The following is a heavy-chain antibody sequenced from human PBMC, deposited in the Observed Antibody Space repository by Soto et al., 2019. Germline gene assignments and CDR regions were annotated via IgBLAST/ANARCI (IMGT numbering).Heavy chain of an antibody. CDR2: IYPGDSDT. CDR1: GYSFTNYW. J-gene: IGHJ6*04. V-gene: IGHV5-51*01. D-gene: IGHD6-13*01. Sequence: PGESLKISCKGSGYSFTNYWIGWVRQMPGKGLEWMGIIYPGDSDTRYSPSFQGQVTISADKSISTAYLQWSSLKASDTAMYHCAGTSAADKYYYGMDAWGKGTKVTVSS. CDR3: AGTSAADKYYYGMDA.